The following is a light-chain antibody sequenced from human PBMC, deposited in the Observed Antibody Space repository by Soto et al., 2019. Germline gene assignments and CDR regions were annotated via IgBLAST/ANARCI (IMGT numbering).Light chain of an antibody. CDR3: QQYGSSPLT. CDR2: GAS. CDR1: QSISSN. V-gene: IGKV3-20*01. Sequence: TQSPSTLSASVGDRVTITCRASQSISSNLAWYQQKPGQAPRLLIYGASSRATGIPDRFSGSGSGTDFTLTISRLEPEDFAVYYCQQYGSSPLTFGGGTKVDIK. J-gene: IGKJ4*01.